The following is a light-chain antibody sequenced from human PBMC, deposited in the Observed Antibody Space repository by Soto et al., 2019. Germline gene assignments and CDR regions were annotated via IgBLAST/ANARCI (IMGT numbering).Light chain of an antibody. J-gene: IGKJ5*01. CDR1: QNVSGN. CDR3: QQYNNWPPIT. CDR2: GAS. Sequence: IVITQSPATLSVSPGERATLSCRASQNVSGNLAWYQQKPGQAPRLLIYGASTWATGIPARFSGSGSGTEFALTISSLQSEDFAVYYCQQYNNWPPITVGQGTRLEI. V-gene: IGKV3-15*01.